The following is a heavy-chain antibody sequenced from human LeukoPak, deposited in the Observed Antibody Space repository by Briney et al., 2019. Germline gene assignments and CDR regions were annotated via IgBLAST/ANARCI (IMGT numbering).Heavy chain of an antibody. D-gene: IGHD6-6*01. J-gene: IGHJ3*02. CDR3: ARRKYSSSTQAFDI. V-gene: IGHV4-34*01. Sequence: PSETLSLTCAVYGGSFSGYYWSWIRQPPGKGLEWIGEINHSGSTNYNPSLKSRVTMSVDTSKNQFSLKLSSVTAADTAVYYCARRKYSSSTQAFDIWGQGTMVTVSS. CDR1: GGSFSGYY. CDR2: INHSGST.